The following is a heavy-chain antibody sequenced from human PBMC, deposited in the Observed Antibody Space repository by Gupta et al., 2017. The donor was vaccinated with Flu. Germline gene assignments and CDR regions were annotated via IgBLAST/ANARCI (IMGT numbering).Heavy chain of an antibody. CDR1: SLRGYQ. Sequence: SLRGYQGTGIRQSPGKGLEWMGYIDSSGSTNYNPSLKSRVTISLDTSKNQCSVNLRSVTAADTAVYYCARGASGVVVIHYHYYMDVWGKGTTVTGSS. V-gene: IGHV4-59*01. J-gene: IGHJ6*03. CDR3: ARGASGVVVIHYHYYMDV. CDR2: IDSSGST. D-gene: IGHD2-21*01.